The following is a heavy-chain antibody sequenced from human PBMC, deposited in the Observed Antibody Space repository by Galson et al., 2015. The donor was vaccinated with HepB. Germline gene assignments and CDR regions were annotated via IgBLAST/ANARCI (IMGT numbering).Heavy chain of an antibody. CDR1: GGSFSGYS. CDR2: ISHSGTT. D-gene: IGHD5-18*01. J-gene: IGHJ4*02. V-gene: IGHV4-34*01. CDR3: ARGRYNYGNRGHFDF. Sequence: SETLSLTCVVYGGSFSGYSWDWIRQSPGKGLEWIGEISHSGTTNYNPSLKGRVTISVATSKSQFSLRLNSVTAADTAVYYCARGRYNYGNRGHFDFWGQGTLVTVSS.